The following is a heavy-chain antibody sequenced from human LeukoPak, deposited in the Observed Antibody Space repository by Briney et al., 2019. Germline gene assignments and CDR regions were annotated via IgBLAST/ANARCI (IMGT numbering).Heavy chain of an antibody. CDR1: GDSVSSNSAA. V-gene: IGHV6-1*01. D-gene: IGHD5-12*01. J-gene: IGHJ4*02. CDR3: ARGSYNSGMYYFDY. CDR2: TYYRSKWYN. Sequence: SQTLSLTCAISGDSVSSNSAAWNWIRQSPSRGLEWLGRTYYRSKWYNDYVVSVKSRITINPDTSKNQSSLHLNSVIPEDTAVYYCARGSYNSGMYYFDYWGQGTLVTVSS.